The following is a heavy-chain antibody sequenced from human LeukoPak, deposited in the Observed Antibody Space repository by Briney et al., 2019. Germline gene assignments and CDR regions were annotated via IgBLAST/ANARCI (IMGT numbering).Heavy chain of an antibody. CDR2: IRYDGSNK. CDR3: AKDLSKGLLYRRGMYYFDY. J-gene: IGHJ4*02. Sequence: GGSLRLSCAASGFTFSSYGMHWVRQAPGKWLEWVTLIRYDGSNKNYADSVKGRFTISRENSKTTLYLQMNSLRVEDTAVYYCAKDLSKGLLYRRGMYYFDYWGQGILVTVSS. CDR1: GFTFSSYG. V-gene: IGHV3-30*02. D-gene: IGHD3-3*01.